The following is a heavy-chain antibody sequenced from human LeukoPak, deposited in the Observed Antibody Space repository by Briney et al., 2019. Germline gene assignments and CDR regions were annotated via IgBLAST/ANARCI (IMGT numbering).Heavy chain of an antibody. V-gene: IGHV4-61*02. Sequence: SQTLSLTCTVSGGSISSGSYYWSWIRQPAGKGLEWIGCIYTSGSTNYNPSLKSRVTISVDTSKNQFSLKLSSVTAADTAVYYCARDGSTQFDYWGQGTLVTVSS. D-gene: IGHD1-1*01. J-gene: IGHJ4*02. CDR2: IYTSGST. CDR3: ARDGSTQFDY. CDR1: GGSISSGSYY.